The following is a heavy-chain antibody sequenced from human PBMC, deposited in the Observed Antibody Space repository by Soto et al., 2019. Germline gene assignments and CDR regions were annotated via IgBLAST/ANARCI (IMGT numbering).Heavy chain of an antibody. CDR2: IWYDGSNK. Sequence: QVQLVESGGGVVQPGRSLRLSCAASGFTFSSYGMPWVRQAPGKGLEWVAVIWYDGSNKYYADSVKGRFTISRDNSKNTLYLQMNSLRAEDTAVYYCATEGKMRRVVVILEGFDYWGQGTLVTVSS. D-gene: IGHD3-22*01. CDR3: ATEGKMRRVVVILEGFDY. J-gene: IGHJ4*02. CDR1: GFTFSSYG. V-gene: IGHV3-33*01.